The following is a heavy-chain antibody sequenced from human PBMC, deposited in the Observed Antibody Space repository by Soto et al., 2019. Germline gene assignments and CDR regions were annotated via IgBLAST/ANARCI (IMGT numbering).Heavy chain of an antibody. CDR2: INWNGGSI. CDR1: GFTFDDYG. V-gene: IGHV3-20*04. J-gene: IGHJ5*01. CDR3: ARLARVTGASLCFDS. Sequence: GSLRLSCAASGFTFDDYGMSWVRQAPGKGLEWVSSINWNGGSIGYADSMKGRFTISRDNAKKSLYLQVISLRAEDTAFYYCARLARVTGASLCFDSWGQGTLVTVSS. D-gene: IGHD6-19*01.